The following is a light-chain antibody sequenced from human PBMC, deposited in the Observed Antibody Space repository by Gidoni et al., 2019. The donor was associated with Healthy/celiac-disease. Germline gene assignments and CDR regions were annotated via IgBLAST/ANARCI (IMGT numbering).Light chain of an antibody. Sequence: SYELTQPPSVSVSPGQTASITCSGDKLGDKYACWYQQKPGQSPVLVIYQDSKRPSGNPERFSGSNSGNTATLTISGTQAMDEADYYCQAWDSRHVVFGGGTKLTVL. CDR1: KLGDKY. V-gene: IGLV3-1*01. CDR2: QDS. CDR3: QAWDSRHVV. J-gene: IGLJ2*01.